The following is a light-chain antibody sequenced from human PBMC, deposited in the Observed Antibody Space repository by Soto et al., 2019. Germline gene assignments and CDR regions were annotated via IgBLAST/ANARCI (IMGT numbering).Light chain of an antibody. CDR3: QQRGKWPWT. V-gene: IGKV3-11*01. CDR2: DAS. Sequence: EVVLTQSPATVSLSPGERATLSCRASQSVSSYLAWYQQKPGQAPRLFIYDASNRATGIPARFSGSGSGTDFTLTISNLEPEDFAVYYCQQRGKWPWTFGQGTKVEI. J-gene: IGKJ1*01. CDR1: QSVSSY.